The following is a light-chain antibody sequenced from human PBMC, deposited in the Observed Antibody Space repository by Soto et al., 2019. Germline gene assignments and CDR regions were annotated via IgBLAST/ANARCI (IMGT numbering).Light chain of an antibody. J-gene: IGKJ4*01. CDR1: QDIDSA. CDR2: TAD. CDR3: QQGNSFPLS. Sequence: DIQMTQSPSSVSASVGDRVTITCRASQDIDSALAWFQQKPGEAPRLLIYTADTLHSGVPSRFSGAGSGTEFSLTISGLQPYDFATYFCQQGNSFPLSFGGGNKVEIK. V-gene: IGKV1-12*01.